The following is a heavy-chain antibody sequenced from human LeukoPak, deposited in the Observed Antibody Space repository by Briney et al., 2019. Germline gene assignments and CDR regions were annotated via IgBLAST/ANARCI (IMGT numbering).Heavy chain of an antibody. CDR1: GGSISSSSYY. CDR2: IYYSGST. CDR3: ARGLLGSSSWHGDWFDP. Sequence: SETLSLTCTVSGGSISSSSYYWGWIRQPPGKGLEWIGSIYYSGSTYYNPSLKSRVTISVDTSKNQFSLKLSSVTAADTAVYYCARGLLGSSSWHGDWFDPWGQGTLVTVSS. V-gene: IGHV4-39*07. J-gene: IGHJ5*02. D-gene: IGHD6-13*01.